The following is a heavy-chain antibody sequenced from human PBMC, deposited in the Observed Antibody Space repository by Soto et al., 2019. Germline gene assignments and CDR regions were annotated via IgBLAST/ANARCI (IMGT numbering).Heavy chain of an antibody. CDR3: ARDKSGYSYGYRY. J-gene: IGHJ4*01. CDR2: ISSSGSTI. V-gene: IGHV3-48*03. D-gene: IGHD5-18*01. Sequence: EVQLVESGGGLVQPGGSLRLSCAASGFTFSSYEMNWVRQAPGKGLEWVLYISSSGSTIYYADSVKGRFTISRDNAKNSLYLQMNSLRAEDTAVYYCARDKSGYSYGYRYWGHGTLVTVSS. CDR1: GFTFSSYE.